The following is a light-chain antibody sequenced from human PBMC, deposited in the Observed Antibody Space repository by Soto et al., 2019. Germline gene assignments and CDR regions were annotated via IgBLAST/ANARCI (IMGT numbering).Light chain of an antibody. CDR2: STN. V-gene: IGLV8-61*01. Sequence: QTVVTQEASFSVSPGGTVTLTCGLSSGSVSTNYYPTWYQQTPGQAPRTLIYSTNIRFSGVPDRFSGSILGNKAALTITGAQADDECDYYCVLSMGSGIWVFGGGTKLTVL. CDR1: SGSVSTNYY. J-gene: IGLJ2*01. CDR3: VLSMGSGIWV.